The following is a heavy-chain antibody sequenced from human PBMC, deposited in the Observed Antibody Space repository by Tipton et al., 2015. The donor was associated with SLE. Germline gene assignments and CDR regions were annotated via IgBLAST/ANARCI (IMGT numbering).Heavy chain of an antibody. Sequence: SLRLSCAASGFTFSSYGMHWVRQAPGKGLEWVAFIRYDGRNKYYADSVKGRFTISRDNSKNTLYLQMNSLRAEDTAVYYCARVKIAVFDAFDIWGQGTMVTVSS. D-gene: IGHD3-22*01. J-gene: IGHJ3*02. V-gene: IGHV3-30*02. CDR2: IRYDGRNK. CDR1: GFTFSSYG. CDR3: ARVKIAVFDAFDI.